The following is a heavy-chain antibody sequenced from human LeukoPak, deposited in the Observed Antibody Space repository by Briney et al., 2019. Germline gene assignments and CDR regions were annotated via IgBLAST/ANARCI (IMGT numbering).Heavy chain of an antibody. Sequence: SETLSLTCTVSGGSISNYYWSWIRQPPGKGLEWIGYILYSGSTDYNPSLKSRVTISVDTSKNQFSLKLRSVTAADTAVYYCATSAYPPVFDFWGQGTLVTVSS. D-gene: IGHD3-22*01. CDR3: ATSAYPPVFDF. CDR1: GGSISNYY. CDR2: ILYSGST. V-gene: IGHV4-59*01. J-gene: IGHJ4*02.